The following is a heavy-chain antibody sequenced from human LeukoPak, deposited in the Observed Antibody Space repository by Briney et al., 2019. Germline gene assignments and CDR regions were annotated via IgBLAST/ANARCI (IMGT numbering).Heavy chain of an antibody. CDR2: IIPILGIA. Sequence: ASVKVSCKASGGTFSSYAISWVRQAPGQGLEWMGRIIPILGIANYAQKFQGRVTITADKSTSTAYTELSSLRSEDTAVYYCARDLSPDWNVFFYYFDYWGQGTLVTVSS. V-gene: IGHV1-69*04. CDR1: GGTFSSYA. D-gene: IGHD1-1*01. J-gene: IGHJ4*02. CDR3: ARDLSPDWNVFFYYFDY.